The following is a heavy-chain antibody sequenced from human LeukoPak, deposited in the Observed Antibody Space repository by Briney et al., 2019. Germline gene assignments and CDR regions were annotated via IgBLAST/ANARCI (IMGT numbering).Heavy chain of an antibody. V-gene: IGHV1-2*06. CDR3: ARAYSSGWYEGP. D-gene: IGHD6-19*01. J-gene: IGHJ5*02. CDR2: INPNSGGT. Sequence: ASVKVSCKASGYTFTSYDINWVRQATGQGLGWMGRINPNSGGTNYAQKFQGRVTMTRDTSISTAYMELSRLRSDDTAVYYCARAYSSGWYEGPWGQGTLVTVSS. CDR1: GYTFTSYD.